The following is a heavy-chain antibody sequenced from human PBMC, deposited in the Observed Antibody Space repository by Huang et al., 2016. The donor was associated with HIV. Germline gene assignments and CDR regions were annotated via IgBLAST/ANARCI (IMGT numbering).Heavy chain of an antibody. Sequence: QVQLVESGGGLVQHGRSLRLSCAASGFTFTNYAIHWVRQAPGRGLGWVTFISYDGRNKFDADSVKGRFTISRDNSKSTLYLLMNSLRVDDTALYYCARSAVPGDGDWFDPWGQGTLVTVSS. V-gene: IGHV3-30*04. D-gene: IGHD6-19*01. J-gene: IGHJ5*02. CDR3: ARSAVPGDGDWFDP. CDR1: GFTFTNYA. CDR2: ISYDGRNK.